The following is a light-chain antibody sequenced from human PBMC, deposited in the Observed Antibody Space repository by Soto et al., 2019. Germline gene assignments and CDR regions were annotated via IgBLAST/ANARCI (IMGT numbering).Light chain of an antibody. J-gene: IGLJ1*01. CDR2: DDN. Sequence: QSVLAQPPSVSSAPGQKVTISCSGSSSNIGGNSVSWYQQLPGTAPKLLIYDDNKRPSGIPDRFSGSKSGTSATLGITGFQTGDEADYYCGSWDSSLSAYVFGTGTKVT. V-gene: IGLV1-51*01. CDR1: SSNIGGNS. CDR3: GSWDSSLSAYV.